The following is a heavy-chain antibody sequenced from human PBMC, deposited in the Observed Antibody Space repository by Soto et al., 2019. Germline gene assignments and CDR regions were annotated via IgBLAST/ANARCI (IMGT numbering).Heavy chain of an antibody. D-gene: IGHD4-17*01. V-gene: IGHV4-34*01. CDR2: INHSGST. CDR1: GGSFSGYY. J-gene: IGHJ3*02. Sequence: LSLTCAVYGGSFSGYYWSWIRQPPGKGLEWIGEINHSGSTNYNPSLKSRVTISVDTSKNQFSLKLSSVTAADTAVYYCARAQNYGDYWFAFDIWGQGTMVTVSS. CDR3: ARAQNYGDYWFAFDI.